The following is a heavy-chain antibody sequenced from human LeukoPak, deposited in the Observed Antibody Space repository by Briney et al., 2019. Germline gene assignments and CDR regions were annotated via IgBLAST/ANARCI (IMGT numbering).Heavy chain of an antibody. CDR1: GGSFSGYY. V-gene: IGHV4-34*01. CDR3: ARGPPFQYSSSWYTSYYYYYMDV. Sequence: SQTLSLTCAVYGGSFSGYYWSWTRQPPGKGREWIGEINHSGSTNYNPSLKSRVTMSVDTSKNQFSLKPSSVTAADTAVYYCARGPPFQYSSSWYTSYYYYYMDVWGKGTTVTVSS. D-gene: IGHD6-13*01. CDR2: INHSGST. J-gene: IGHJ6*03.